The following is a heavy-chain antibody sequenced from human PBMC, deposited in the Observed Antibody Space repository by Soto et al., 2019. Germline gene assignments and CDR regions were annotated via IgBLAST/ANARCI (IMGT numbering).Heavy chain of an antibody. V-gene: IGHV4-39*07. D-gene: IGHD3-10*01. Sequence: SETLSLTCTVSGDSISGSPYFWGWIRQPPGKRLEWIGSIFYDGYTLYTPSLRSRVTISVDTSKNQFSLKLSSVTAADTAVYYCARGPGTMAKIDYWGQGTLVTVSS. CDR2: IFYDGYT. J-gene: IGHJ4*02. CDR3: ARGPGTMAKIDY. CDR1: GDSISGSPYF.